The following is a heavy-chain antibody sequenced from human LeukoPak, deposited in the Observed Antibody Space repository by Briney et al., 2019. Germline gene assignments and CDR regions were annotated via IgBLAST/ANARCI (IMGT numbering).Heavy chain of an antibody. J-gene: IGHJ4*02. Sequence: GFLRLSCAASGFTFSSYAMSWVRQAPGKGLEWVSAISGSGGSTYYADSVKGRFTISRDNSKNTLCLQMNSLRAEDTAVYYCAKYRQELLWFGELTDYWGQGTLVTVSS. CDR3: AKYRQELLWFGELTDY. D-gene: IGHD3-10*01. CDR2: ISGSGGST. V-gene: IGHV3-23*01. CDR1: GFTFSSYA.